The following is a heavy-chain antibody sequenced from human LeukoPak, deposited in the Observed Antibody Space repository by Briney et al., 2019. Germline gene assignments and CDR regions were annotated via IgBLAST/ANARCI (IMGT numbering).Heavy chain of an antibody. Sequence: GGSLRLSCAASGFTFSSYSMHWVRQAPGKGLEWVASISSSTTHIFYADSVKGRFTISRNNAKNTLHLQMNSLRAEDTAVYYCARDWVSWYCSSTSCYGLDYWGQGTLVTVSS. V-gene: IGHV3-21*04. D-gene: IGHD2-2*01. CDR2: ISSSTTHI. CDR3: ARDWVSWYCSSTSCYGLDY. CDR1: GFTFSSYS. J-gene: IGHJ4*02.